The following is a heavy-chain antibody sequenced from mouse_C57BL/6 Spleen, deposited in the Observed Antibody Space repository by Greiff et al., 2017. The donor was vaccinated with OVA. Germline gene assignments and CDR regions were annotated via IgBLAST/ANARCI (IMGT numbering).Heavy chain of an antibody. CDR1: GYTFTSYW. V-gene: IGHV1-52*01. CDR2: IDPSDSET. D-gene: IGHD2-3*01. Sequence: QVQLQQPGAELVRPGSSVKLSCKASGYTFTSYWMHWVKQRPIQGLEWIGNIDPSDSETHYNQKFKDKATLTVDKSSSTAYMQLSSLTSEDSAVYYCAREGDGYTWFAYWGQGTLVTVSA. CDR3: AREGDGYTWFAY. J-gene: IGHJ3*01.